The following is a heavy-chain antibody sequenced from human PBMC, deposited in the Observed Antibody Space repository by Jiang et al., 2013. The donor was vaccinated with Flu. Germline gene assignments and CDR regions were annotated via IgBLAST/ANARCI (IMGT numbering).Heavy chain of an antibody. Sequence: GDSISSGRSSWDWIRQAPGKGLEWIGDIDYSGSTHYNPSLKSRVTISIDTSKNQFSLKLSSVTAADTAVYYCARLHPALGVEAATYWFDPWGQGTLVIVSS. D-gene: IGHD2-15*01. J-gene: IGHJ5*02. CDR2: IDYSGST. CDR3: ARLHPALGVEAATYWFDP. V-gene: IGHV4-39*01. CDR1: GDSISSGRSS.